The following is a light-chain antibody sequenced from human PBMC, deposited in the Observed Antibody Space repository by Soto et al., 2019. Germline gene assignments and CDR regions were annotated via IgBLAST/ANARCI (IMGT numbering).Light chain of an antibody. CDR1: QGVNSNF. Sequence: EIVLTQSPGTLSLSPGEGATLSCRASQGVNSNFLSWYQQKPGQAPRLLIHSASSRATDIPDRFSGSVSVTDFTLTISRLEPEDFAVYYCQQYGNSPYTFGQGTKLEIK. CDR3: QQYGNSPYT. CDR2: SAS. J-gene: IGKJ2*01. V-gene: IGKV3-20*01.